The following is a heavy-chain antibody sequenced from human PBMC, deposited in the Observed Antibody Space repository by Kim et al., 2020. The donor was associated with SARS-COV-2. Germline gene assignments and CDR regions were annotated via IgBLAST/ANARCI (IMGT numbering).Heavy chain of an antibody. Sequence: ADSVKGRFTISRDKSKNTLYLQMNSLRTEDTAVYFCAKGAMSRGADRDYWGQGTLVTVSS. CDR3: AKGAMSRGADRDY. D-gene: IGHD3-10*01. V-gene: IGHV3-30*02. J-gene: IGHJ4*02.